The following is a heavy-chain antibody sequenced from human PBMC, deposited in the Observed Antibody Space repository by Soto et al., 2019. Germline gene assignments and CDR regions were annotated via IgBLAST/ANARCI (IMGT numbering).Heavy chain of an antibody. Sequence: TSETLSLTCAVYGGSFSGSYWSWIRQPPGKGLEWIGEINHSGSTNSNPSLKSRVTISVETSKNQFSLKLSSVTAADTAVYYCTRMKRYYDSSGTPFGYYYYGMDVWGQGTTVTVSS. CDR1: GGSFSGSY. CDR3: TRMKRYYDSSGTPFGYYYYGMDV. V-gene: IGHV4-34*01. CDR2: INHSGST. D-gene: IGHD3-22*01. J-gene: IGHJ6*02.